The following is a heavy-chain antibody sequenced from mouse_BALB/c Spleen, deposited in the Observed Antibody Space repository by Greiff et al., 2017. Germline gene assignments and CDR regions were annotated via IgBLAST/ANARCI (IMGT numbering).Heavy chain of an antibody. CDR1: GFTFSSFG. D-gene: IGHD2-1*01. CDR2: ISSGSSTI. J-gene: IGHJ2*01. V-gene: IGHV5-17*02. Sequence: EVNVVESGGGLVQPGGSRKLSCAASGFTFSSFGMHWVRQAPEKGLEWVAYISSGSSTIYYADTVKGRFTISRDNPKNTLYLEMSSLRSEDTAMYYCARDYGNYYFDYWGQGTTLTVSS. CDR3: ARDYGNYYFDY.